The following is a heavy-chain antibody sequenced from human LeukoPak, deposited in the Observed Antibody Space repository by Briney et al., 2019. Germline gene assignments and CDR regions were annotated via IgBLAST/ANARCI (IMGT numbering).Heavy chain of an antibody. CDR1: GYTFTGYY. J-gene: IGHJ4*02. Sequence: ASVKVSCKASGYTFTGYYMHWVRQAAGQGLEWMGWINPNSGGTNYAQKCQGRVTMTRDTSISTAYMELSRLRSDDTAVYYCARVRRGAVAGTDYWGQGTLVTVSS. CDR2: INPNSGGT. V-gene: IGHV1-2*02. D-gene: IGHD6-19*01. CDR3: ARVRRGAVAGTDY.